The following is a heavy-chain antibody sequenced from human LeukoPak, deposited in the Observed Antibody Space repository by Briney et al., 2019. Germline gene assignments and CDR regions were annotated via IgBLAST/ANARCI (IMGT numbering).Heavy chain of an antibody. CDR2: ISYDGSNK. D-gene: IGHD3-22*01. CDR1: GFTFSSYA. V-gene: IGHV3-30-3*01. Sequence: PGRSLRLSCTASGFTFSSYAMHWVRQAPGKGLEWVAVISYDGSNKYYADSVKGRFTISRDNSKNTLYLQMNSLRAEDTAVYYCARGGYYYDSSGYYYWGQGTLVTVSS. CDR3: ARGGYYYDSSGYYY. J-gene: IGHJ4*02.